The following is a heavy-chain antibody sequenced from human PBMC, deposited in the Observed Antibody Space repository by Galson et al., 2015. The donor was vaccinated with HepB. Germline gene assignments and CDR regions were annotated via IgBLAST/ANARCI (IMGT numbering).Heavy chain of an antibody. Sequence: SLRLSCAASGFTFSSYAMHWVRQAPGKGLEYVSAISSNGGSTYYADSVKGRFTISRDNSKNTLYLQMSSLRAEDTAVYYCVNLGLSVRGVRVDYYYYYMDVWGKWTTVTVSS. CDR1: GFTFSSYA. D-gene: IGHD3-10*01. CDR2: ISSNGGST. V-gene: IGHV3-64D*06. J-gene: IGHJ6*03. CDR3: VNLGLSVRGVRVDYYYYYMDV.